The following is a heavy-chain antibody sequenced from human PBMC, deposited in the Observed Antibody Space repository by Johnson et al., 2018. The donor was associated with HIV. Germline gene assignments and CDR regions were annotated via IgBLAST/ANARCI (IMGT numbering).Heavy chain of an antibody. V-gene: IGHV3-48*04. J-gene: IGHJ3*02. CDR3: ARDGGATVPGAFDI. CDR1: GFTFSSYA. CDR2: ISSSGSTI. D-gene: IGHD3-16*02. Sequence: VQLVESGGGVVQPGRSLRLSCAASGFTFSSYAMHWVRQAPGKGLEWVSYISSSGSTIYYADSVKGRFTISRDNAKNSLYLQMNSLRAEDTAVYHCARDGGATVPGAFDIWGQGTMVTVSS.